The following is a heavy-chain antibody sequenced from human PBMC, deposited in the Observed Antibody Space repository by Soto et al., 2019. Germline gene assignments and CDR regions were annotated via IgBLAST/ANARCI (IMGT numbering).Heavy chain of an antibody. CDR3: ARDPPEFWTSYWFDP. D-gene: IGHD3-3*01. J-gene: IGHJ5*02. Sequence: GASVKVSCKTSGYTFNNYGINWVRQAPGQGLDLMGWISAYDGKTTYAEKFQGRVTLTTDTSTSTASMELRSLRSDDTAIYYCARDPPEFWTSYWFDPWGQGTPVTVSS. V-gene: IGHV1-18*01. CDR1: GYTFNNYG. CDR2: ISAYDGKT.